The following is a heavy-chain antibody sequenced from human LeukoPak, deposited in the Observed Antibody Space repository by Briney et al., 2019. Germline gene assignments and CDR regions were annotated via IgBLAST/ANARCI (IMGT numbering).Heavy chain of an antibody. J-gene: IGHJ4*02. CDR1: DGSISSSSFY. D-gene: IGHD4-17*01. CDR3: ARHIDYGDYHFDF. V-gene: IGHV4-39*01. CDR2: IHYGGIT. Sequence: PSETLSLTCTVSDGSISSSSFYWAWLPLPPGKGLEWIGSIHYGGITYYSPSLRSRVTISVDTSKDQFSLKLSSLTAADTALYYCARHIDYGDYHFDFWGQGTQVTVSS.